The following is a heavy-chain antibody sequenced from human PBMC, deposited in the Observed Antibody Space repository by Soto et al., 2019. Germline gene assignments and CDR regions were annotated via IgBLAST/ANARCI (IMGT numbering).Heavy chain of an antibody. J-gene: IGHJ4*02. D-gene: IGHD6-19*01. CDR3: AKDYSSGWYPDY. CDR2: MSGSGGST. V-gene: IGHV3-23*01. Sequence: EVQLLESGGGLVQPGGSLRLSCAASGFTFSSYAMSWVRQAPGKGLEWVSAMSGSGGSTYYADSVKGRFTIARDNSKNTRYLQMNSLRAEDTAVYYCAKDYSSGWYPDYWGQGTLVTVSS. CDR1: GFTFSSYA.